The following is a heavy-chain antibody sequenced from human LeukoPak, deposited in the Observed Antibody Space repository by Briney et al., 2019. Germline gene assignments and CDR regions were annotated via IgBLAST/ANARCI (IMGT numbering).Heavy chain of an antibody. CDR1: GGSISTYY. CDR3: ARDSSGWEHNWFDP. CDR2: IYTSGST. J-gene: IGHJ5*02. V-gene: IGHV4-4*07. D-gene: IGHD6-19*01. Sequence: SETLSLTCTVSGGSISTYYWSWIRQPAGKGLEWIGRIYTSGSTTYNPSLKSRITMSVDTSKNQFSLKLSSVTAADTAMYYRARDSSGWEHNWFDPWGQGTLVTVSS.